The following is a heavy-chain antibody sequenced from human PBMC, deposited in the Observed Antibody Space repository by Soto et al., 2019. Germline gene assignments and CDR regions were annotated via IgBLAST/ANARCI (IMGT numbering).Heavy chain of an antibody. V-gene: IGHV3-33*01. CDR1: GFTFSSFG. Sequence: PGGSLRLSCAACGFTFSSFGMHWVRQAPGKXLEWVSLIWYDGSKKSYGDSVKGRFTISRDNSRNTVYLQMNSLRADDTAVYYLARDASYYRFWGGYYPSRNGMDVWGQGTTVTVSS. D-gene: IGHD3-3*01. J-gene: IGHJ6*02. CDR2: IWYDGSKK. CDR3: ARDASYYRFWGGYYPSRNGMDV.